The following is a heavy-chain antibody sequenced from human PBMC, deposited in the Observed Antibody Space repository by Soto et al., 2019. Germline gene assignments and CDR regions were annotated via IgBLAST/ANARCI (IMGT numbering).Heavy chain of an antibody. Sequence: SETLSLTCAVYGGSFSGYYWSWIRQPPGKGLEWIGEINHSGSTNYNPSLKSRVTISVDTSKNQFSLKLSSVTAADTAVYYCARVWYSSSTWVDVWGKGTTVTLSS. V-gene: IGHV4-34*01. CDR3: ARVWYSSSTWVDV. D-gene: IGHD6-6*01. J-gene: IGHJ6*04. CDR2: INHSGST. CDR1: GGSFSGYY.